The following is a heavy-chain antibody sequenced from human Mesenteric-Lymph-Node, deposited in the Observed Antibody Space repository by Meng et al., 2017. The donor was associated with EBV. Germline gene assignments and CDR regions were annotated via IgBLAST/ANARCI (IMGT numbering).Heavy chain of an antibody. CDR3: ARGHPYYDSSGSDF. CDR2: ISAANGNT. CDR1: GYTFSHHG. V-gene: IGHV1-18*01. J-gene: IGHJ4*02. D-gene: IGHD3-22*01. Sequence: QVQLVQSGAELTNPGASVKVSCKASGYTFSHHGITWVRQAPGQGFEWMGWISAANGNTNYAQKFQGRVTMTTDTSTSTANMELKSLNTDDTAIYYCARGHPYYDSSGSDFWGQGTLVTVSS.